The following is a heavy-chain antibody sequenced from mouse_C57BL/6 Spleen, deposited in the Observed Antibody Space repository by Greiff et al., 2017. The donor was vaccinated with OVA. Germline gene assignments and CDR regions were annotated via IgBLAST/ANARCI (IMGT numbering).Heavy chain of an antibody. CDR1: GYTFPSYW. D-gene: IGHD1-1*01. CDR3: ARNYGSSYYYAMDY. Sequence: LVRPGSSVKLSFHASGYTFPSYWLHLVKQRPIQGLAWIGNIDPSDSETHYNQKFKDKATLTVDKSSSTAYMQLSSLTSEDSAVYYCARNYGSSYYYAMDYWGQGTAVTVSS. V-gene: IGHV1-52*01. J-gene: IGHJ4*01. CDR2: IDPSDSET.